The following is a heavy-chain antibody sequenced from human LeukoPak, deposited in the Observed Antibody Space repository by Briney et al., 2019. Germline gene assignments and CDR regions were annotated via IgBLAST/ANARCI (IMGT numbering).Heavy chain of an antibody. J-gene: IGHJ5*01. D-gene: IGHD1-1*01. Sequence: ASVKVSCKTSGYFFTSYSINWVRQAPGQGLEWMGWISAYNGDTNYAQKFQGRVTMTTDTSTSTAYMELRSLIFDDTALYFCARGDPGTTANWFDSGGQGTLVTVSS. V-gene: IGHV1-18*04. CDR3: ARGDPGTTANWFDS. CDR2: ISAYNGDT. CDR1: GYFFTSYS.